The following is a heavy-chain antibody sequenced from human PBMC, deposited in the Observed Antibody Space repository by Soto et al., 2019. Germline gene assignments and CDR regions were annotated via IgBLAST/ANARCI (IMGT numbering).Heavy chain of an antibody. CDR3: ARVPIYYDSSGYYHYGTFDI. CDR1: GGSVNTAGYS. Sequence: QLQLQESGSGLVKPSQTLSLSCAVSGGSVNTAGYSWSWIRQPPGKGMECIGYIYHSGSTYYNPSLKSRVTISLDRSNSHFYLQLTSVTAADTAVYYCARVPIYYDSSGYYHYGTFDIWGQGTMVSVSS. V-gene: IGHV4-30-2*01. J-gene: IGHJ3*02. D-gene: IGHD3-22*01. CDR2: IYHSGST.